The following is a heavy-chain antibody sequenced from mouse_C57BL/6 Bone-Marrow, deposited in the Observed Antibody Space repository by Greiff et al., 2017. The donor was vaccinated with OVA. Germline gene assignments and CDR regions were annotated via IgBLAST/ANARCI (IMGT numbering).Heavy chain of an antibody. Sequence: SGPVLVKPGASVKMSCKASGYTFTDYYMNWVKQSHGKSLEWIGVINPYNGGTSYNQKLKGKATLTVDKASSTAYMELNSLTSDDSAVYYCAREGPTVVDYAMDYWGQGTSVTVSS. D-gene: IGHD1-1*01. CDR2: INPYNGGT. J-gene: IGHJ4*01. CDR1: GYTFTDYY. V-gene: IGHV1-19*01. CDR3: AREGPTVVDYAMDY.